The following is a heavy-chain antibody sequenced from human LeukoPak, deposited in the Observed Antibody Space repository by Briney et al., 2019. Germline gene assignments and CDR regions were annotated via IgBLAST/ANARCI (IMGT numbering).Heavy chain of an antibody. Sequence: GGSLRLSCAASGFTFSSCGMHWVRQAPGKGLEWVAVISYDGSNKYYADSVKGRFTISRDNSKNTLYLQMNSLRAEDTAVYYCAKAIFRGYSYGKPYYFDYWGQGTLVTVSS. J-gene: IGHJ4*02. CDR1: GFTFSSCG. CDR2: ISYDGSNK. CDR3: AKAIFRGYSYGKPYYFDY. V-gene: IGHV3-30*18. D-gene: IGHD5-18*01.